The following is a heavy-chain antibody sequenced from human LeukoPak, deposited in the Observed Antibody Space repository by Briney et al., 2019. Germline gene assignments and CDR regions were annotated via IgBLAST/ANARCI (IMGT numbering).Heavy chain of an antibody. CDR3: ARHRLRFWSSRNWFDP. CDR2: IYYSGST. CDR1: GGSISSYY. J-gene: IGHJ5*02. D-gene: IGHD3-3*01. Sequence: SETLSLTCTVSGGSISSYYWSWIRQPPGKGLEWIGYIYYSGSTNYNPSLKSRVTISVDTSKNQFSLKLSSVTAAGTGVYYCARHRLRFWSSRNWFDPWGQGTLVTVSS. V-gene: IGHV4-59*08.